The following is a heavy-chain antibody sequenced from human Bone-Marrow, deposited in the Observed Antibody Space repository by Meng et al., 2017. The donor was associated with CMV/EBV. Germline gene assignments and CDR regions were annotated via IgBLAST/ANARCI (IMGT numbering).Heavy chain of an antibody. CDR1: GGSISSYY. CDR2: IYYSGST. CDR3: ARVGRAAQYYFDY. V-gene: IGHV4-59*01. Sequence: SETLSLPCTVSGGSISSYYWSWIRQPPGKGLEWIGYIYYSGSTNYNPSLKSRVTISVDTSKNQFSLKLRSVCAADTAVYYCARVGRAAQYYFDYWGQGTLVTVSS. J-gene: IGHJ4*02. D-gene: IGHD6-6*01.